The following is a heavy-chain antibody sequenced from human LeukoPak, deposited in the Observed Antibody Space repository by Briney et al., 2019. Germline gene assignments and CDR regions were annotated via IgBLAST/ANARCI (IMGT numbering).Heavy chain of an antibody. D-gene: IGHD6-19*01. Sequence: PSETLSLTCTVSGGSISSYYWSWIRQPPGKGLEWIGYIYYSGNTNYNPSLKSRVTISVDTSKNQFSLNLTSVTAADTAVYYCARGQWLVYFDYWGQGTLVTVSS. CDR2: IYYSGNT. CDR1: GGSISSYY. J-gene: IGHJ4*02. CDR3: ARGQWLVYFDY. V-gene: IGHV4-59*01.